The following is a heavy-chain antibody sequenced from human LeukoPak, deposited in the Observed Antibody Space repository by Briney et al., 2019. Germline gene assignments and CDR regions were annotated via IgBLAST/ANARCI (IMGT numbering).Heavy chain of an antibody. Sequence: PGGSLRLSCAASGFTFSSYGMHWVRQAPGKGLEWVAVISYDGSNKYYADSVKGRFTISRDNSKNTLYLQMNSLRAEDTAVYYCARIAVAGTSDNSFDHWGQGTLVTVSS. V-gene: IGHV3-30*03. CDR3: ARIAVAGTSDNSFDH. J-gene: IGHJ4*02. CDR1: GFTFSSYG. CDR2: ISYDGSNK. D-gene: IGHD6-19*01.